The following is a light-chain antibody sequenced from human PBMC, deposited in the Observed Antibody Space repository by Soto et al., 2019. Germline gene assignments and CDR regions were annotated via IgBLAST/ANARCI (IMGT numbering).Light chain of an antibody. CDR3: QQYESSPLT. CDR2: RAS. CDR1: QSVSSSF. Sequence: EIVLTQSADILSLSPGERATLSCRASQSVSSSFLAWYHQKPGQAPRLLIYRASSRATGIPDRFTGSGSGTDFTLTISRLEPEDFAVYYCQQYESSPLTFGGGTKVEIK. J-gene: IGKJ4*01. V-gene: IGKV3-20*01.